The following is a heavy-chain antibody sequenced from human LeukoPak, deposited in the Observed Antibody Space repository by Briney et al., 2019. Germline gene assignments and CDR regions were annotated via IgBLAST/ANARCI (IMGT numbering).Heavy chain of an antibody. Sequence: GGSLRLFCAASGFTFRNYGMNWVRQAPGKGLEWVSGISPSGGGTYYADSVKGRFTISRDDSKNTLSLQMNSLRVEDTAVYYCAQDLAWGAFDHWGQGTLVTVSS. CDR2: ISPSGGGT. V-gene: IGHV3-23*01. J-gene: IGHJ4*02. D-gene: IGHD7-27*01. CDR1: GFTFRNYG. CDR3: AQDLAWGAFDH.